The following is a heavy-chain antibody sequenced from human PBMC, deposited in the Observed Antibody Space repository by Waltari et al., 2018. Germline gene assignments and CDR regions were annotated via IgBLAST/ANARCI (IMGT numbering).Heavy chain of an antibody. CDR2: IYYSGST. D-gene: IGHD1-7*01. J-gene: IGHJ5*02. CDR1: GGSISSSSYY. CDR3: ARHGAALELRRGWFDP. Sequence: QLQLQESGPGLVKPSETLSLTCTVSGGSISSSSYYWGWIRQPPGTGLEWIGSIYYSGSTYYNPSLKRRVTISVDTSKNQFSLKLSSVTAADTAVYYCARHGAALELRRGWFDPWGQGTLVTVSS. V-gene: IGHV4-39*01.